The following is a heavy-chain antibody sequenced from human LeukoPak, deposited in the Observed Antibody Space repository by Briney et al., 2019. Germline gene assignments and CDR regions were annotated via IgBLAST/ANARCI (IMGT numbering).Heavy chain of an antibody. CDR3: ARSETGIVGAFDI. V-gene: IGHV1-8*01. D-gene: IGHD7-27*01. J-gene: IGHJ3*02. CDR1: GYTFTSCD. CDR2: MNPNSGNT. Sequence: ASVKVSCKASGYTFTSCDINWVRQATGQGLEWMGWMNPNSGNTGYAQKFQGRVTMTRNTSISTAYMELSSLRSEDTAVYYCARSETGIVGAFDIWGQGTMVTVSS.